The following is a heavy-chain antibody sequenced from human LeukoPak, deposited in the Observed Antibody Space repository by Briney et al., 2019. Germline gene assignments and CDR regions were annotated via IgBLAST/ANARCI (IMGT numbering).Heavy chain of an antibody. CDR1: GLTFSSNS. J-gene: IGHJ4*02. CDR3: ARGYSYGDY. Sequence: GGSLRLSCADSGLTFSSNSMDWVRQAPGKGLEWVSSISSSSTYIYYADSVRGRFTISRDNAKNSLYLQMNSLRAEDTAMYYCARGYSYGDYWGQGTLVTVSS. D-gene: IGHD5-18*01. CDR2: ISSSSTYI. V-gene: IGHV3-21*01.